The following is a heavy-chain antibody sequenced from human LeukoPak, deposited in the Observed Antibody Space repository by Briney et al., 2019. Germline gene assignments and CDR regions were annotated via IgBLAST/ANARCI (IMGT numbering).Heavy chain of an antibody. D-gene: IGHD6-19*01. V-gene: IGHV1-8*01. CDR3: ARHPGAQWLIGGFYYGMDV. J-gene: IGHJ6*02. CDR1: GYTFTSYD. Sequence: WASVKVSCKAPGYTFTSYDINWVRQATGQGLEWMGWMNPNSGNTGYAQKFQGRVTMTRNTSISTAYMELSSLRSEDTAVYYCARHPGAQWLIGGFYYGMDVWGQGTTVTVSS. CDR2: MNPNSGNT.